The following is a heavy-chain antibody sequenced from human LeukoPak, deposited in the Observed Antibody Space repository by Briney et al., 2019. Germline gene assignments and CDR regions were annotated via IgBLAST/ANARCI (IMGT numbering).Heavy chain of an antibody. CDR3: ARDAYDFWSGYYFPNYYYYGMDV. CDR2: INPNSGGT. Sequence: ASVKVSCKASGYTFTGYYMHWVRQAPGQGLEWMGWINPNSGGTNYAQKFQGRVTMTRDTSISTAYMELSRLRSDDTAVYYCARDAYDFWSGYYFPNYYYYGMDVLGQGTTVTVSS. CDR1: GYTFTGYY. D-gene: IGHD3-3*01. V-gene: IGHV1-2*02. J-gene: IGHJ6*02.